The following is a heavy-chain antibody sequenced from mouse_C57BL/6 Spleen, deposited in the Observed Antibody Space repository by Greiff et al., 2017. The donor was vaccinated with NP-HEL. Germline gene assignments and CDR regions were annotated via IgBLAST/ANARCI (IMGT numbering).Heavy chain of an antibody. D-gene: IGHD2-1*01. V-gene: IGHV3-6*01. Sequence: EVKLQESGPGLVKPSQSLSLTCSVTGYSITSGYYWNWIRQFPGNKLEWMGYISYDGSNNYNPSLKNRISITRDTTKNQFFLKLNSVTTEDTATYYCARKDGNYVFACWGQGTLVTVSA. CDR3: ARKDGNYVFAC. CDR2: ISYDGSN. J-gene: IGHJ3*01. CDR1: GYSITSGYY.